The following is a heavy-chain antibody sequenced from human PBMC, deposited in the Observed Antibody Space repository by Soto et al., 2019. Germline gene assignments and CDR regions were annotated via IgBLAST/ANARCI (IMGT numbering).Heavy chain of an antibody. CDR2: INAGNGNT. J-gene: IGHJ4*02. CDR3: ARGQQLHSSSWYCPDY. D-gene: IGHD6-13*01. V-gene: IGHV1-3*01. CDR1: GYTFTSYA. Sequence: GASVKVSCKASGYTFTSYAMHWVRQAPGQRLEWMGWINAGNGNTKYSQKFQGRVTITRDTCASTAYMELSSLRSEDTAVYYCARGQQLHSSSWYCPDYWGQGTLVTVSS.